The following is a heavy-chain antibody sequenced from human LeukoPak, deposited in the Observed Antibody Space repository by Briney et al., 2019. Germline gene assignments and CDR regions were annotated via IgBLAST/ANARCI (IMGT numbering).Heavy chain of an antibody. CDR1: GFLVSNNH. CDR3: AREPWGPVGP. J-gene: IGHJ5*02. CDR2: TYTDTSA. D-gene: IGHD7-27*01. Sequence: PGGSLRLSCAASGFLVSNNHMSWVRQAPGKGLEGVSLTYTDTSAYYADSVKGRFTISRDNSKNTLNLQMNSLRVEDTAVYYCAREPWGPVGPWGQGTLVTVSS. V-gene: IGHV3-66*02.